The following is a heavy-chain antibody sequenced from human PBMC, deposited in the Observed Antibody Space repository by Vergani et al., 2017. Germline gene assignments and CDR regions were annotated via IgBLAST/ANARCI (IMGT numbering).Heavy chain of an antibody. Sequence: EVQLVQSGAEVKKPGESLKISCKASGYNFPIHWIGWVRQMPGKGLEWMGIIYPGDSDTRYSPSFQGQVTISADKSISTAYLQWSSLKASDTAMYYCARQISGYSSTLGGGYYFDYWGQGTLVTVSS. CDR1: GYNFPIHW. CDR2: IYPGDSDT. D-gene: IGHD6-13*01. J-gene: IGHJ4*02. CDR3: ARQISGYSSTLGGGYYFDY. V-gene: IGHV5-51*01.